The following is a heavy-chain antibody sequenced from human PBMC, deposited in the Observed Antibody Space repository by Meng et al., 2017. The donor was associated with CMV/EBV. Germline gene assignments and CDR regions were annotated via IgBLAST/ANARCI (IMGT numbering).Heavy chain of an antibody. CDR3: AERGGGY. CDR1: GVSISTHY. Sequence: HVQLQQSGPGLVKPSETLSLTSRISGVSISTHYWSWIRQTPGKGLEWIASIHHSGRADYSPSLKSRISVSIDTSDSQLSLRLSSVTTADTAMYYCAERGGGYWGQGILVTVSS. D-gene: IGHD1-1*01. V-gene: IGHV4-59*11. CDR2: IHHSGRA. J-gene: IGHJ4*02.